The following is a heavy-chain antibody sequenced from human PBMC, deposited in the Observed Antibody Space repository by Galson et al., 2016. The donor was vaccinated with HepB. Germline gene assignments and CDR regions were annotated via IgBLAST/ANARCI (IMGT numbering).Heavy chain of an antibody. CDR3: ARNNSGWYTFAS. CDR2: IYYSGNT. CDR1: GGSINNANHC. J-gene: IGHJ5*01. Sequence: SETLSLTCIVSGGSINNANHCWGWIRQPPGKGLEWIGSIYYSGNTHYNPSPKSRVTISVDTSNDQFSLRLTSVTASDTAIYYFARNNSGWYTFASWGQGTLVTVSS. V-gene: IGHV4-39*01. D-gene: IGHD6-19*01.